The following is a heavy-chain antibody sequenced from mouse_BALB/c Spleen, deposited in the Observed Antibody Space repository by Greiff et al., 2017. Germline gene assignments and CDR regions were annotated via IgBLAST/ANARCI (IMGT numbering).Heavy chain of an antibody. Sequence: VQLQQSGAELVRPGASVTLSCKASGYTFTDYEMHWVKQTPVHGLEWIGAIDPETGGTAYNQKFKGKATLTADKSSSTAYMELRSLTSEDSAVYYCTRSEGDMAWFAYWGQGTLVTVFA. CDR2: IDPETGGT. D-gene: IGHD3-3*01. V-gene: IGHV1-15*01. CDR1: GYTFTDYE. J-gene: IGHJ3*01. CDR3: TRSEGDMAWFAY.